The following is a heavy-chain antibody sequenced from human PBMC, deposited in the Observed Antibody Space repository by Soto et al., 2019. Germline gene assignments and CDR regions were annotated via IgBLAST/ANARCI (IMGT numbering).Heavy chain of an antibody. J-gene: IGHJ4*02. CDR3: ARDLFRGGPTDY. V-gene: IGHV1-2*02. Sequence: ASVKVSCKASGYTFTGYYMHWVRQAPGQGPEWMGWINPNSGGTNYAQKFQGRVTMTRDTSISTAYMELSRLRSDDTAVYYCARDLFRGGPTDYWGQGTLVTVSS. D-gene: IGHD3-16*01. CDR2: INPNSGGT. CDR1: GYTFTGYY.